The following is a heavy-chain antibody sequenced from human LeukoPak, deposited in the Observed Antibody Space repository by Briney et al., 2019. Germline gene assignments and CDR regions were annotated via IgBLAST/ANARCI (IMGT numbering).Heavy chain of an antibody. CDR2: IYYSGST. Sequence: SETLSLTCTVSGGSISSYYWSWIRQPPGKGLEWIGYIYYSGSTNYNPSLKSRVTISVDTSKNQFSLKLSSVTAADTAVYCCARTSAAAGVYWGQGTLVTVSS. D-gene: IGHD6-13*01. V-gene: IGHV4-59*01. J-gene: IGHJ4*02. CDR1: GGSISSYY. CDR3: ARTSAAAGVY.